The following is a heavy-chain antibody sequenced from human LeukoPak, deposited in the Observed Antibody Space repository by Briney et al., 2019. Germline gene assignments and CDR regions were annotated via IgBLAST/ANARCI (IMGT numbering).Heavy chain of an antibody. Sequence: ASVKVSCKASGYTFTSYYMHWVRRAPGQGLEWMGIINPSGGSTSYAQKFQGRVTMTRDTSTSTVYMELSSLRSEDTAVYYCARDTGHCSGGSCYSISYYFDYWGQGTLVTVSS. D-gene: IGHD2-15*01. V-gene: IGHV1-46*01. CDR1: GYTFTSYY. CDR2: INPSGGST. J-gene: IGHJ4*02. CDR3: ARDTGHCSGGSCYSISYYFDY.